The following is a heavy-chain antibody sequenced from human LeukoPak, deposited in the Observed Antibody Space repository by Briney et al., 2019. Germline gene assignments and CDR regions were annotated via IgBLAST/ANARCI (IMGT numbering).Heavy chain of an antibody. D-gene: IGHD3-22*01. J-gene: IGHJ3*02. CDR3: ARDAPSSGCYAFDI. CDR2: IYSGGST. CDR1: GFTVSSNY. V-gene: IGHV3-53*01. Sequence: GGSLRLSCAASGFTVSSNYMSWVRQAPGKGLEWVSVIYSGGSTYYADSVKGRFTISRDNSKNTLYLQMNSLRAEDTAVYYCARDAPSSGCYAFDIWGQGTMVTVSS.